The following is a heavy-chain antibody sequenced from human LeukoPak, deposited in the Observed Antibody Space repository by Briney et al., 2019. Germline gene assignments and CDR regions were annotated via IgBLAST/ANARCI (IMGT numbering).Heavy chain of an antibody. V-gene: IGHV1-2*02. D-gene: IGHD6-13*01. J-gene: IGHJ3*02. CDR2: INPNSGGT. CDR1: GYTFTGYY. Sequence: ASVKVSCTASGYTFTGYYMHWVRQAPGQGLEWMGWINPNSGGTNYAQKFQGRVTMTRDTSISTAYMELSRLRSDDTAVYYCARFSSSWYEDDAFDIWGQGTMVTVSS. CDR3: ARFSSSWYEDDAFDI.